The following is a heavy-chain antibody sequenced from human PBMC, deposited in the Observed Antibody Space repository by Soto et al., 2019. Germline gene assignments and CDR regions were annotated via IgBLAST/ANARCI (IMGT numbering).Heavy chain of an antibody. J-gene: IGHJ4*02. CDR1: GFTFSSYS. V-gene: IGHV3-21*01. CDR3: ARGGIDGYNPFDY. Sequence: GGSLRLSCAASGFTFSSYSMNWVRQAPGKGLEWVSSISSSSSYIYYADSVKGRFTISRDNAKNSLYLQMNSLRAEDTAVYYCARGGIDGYNPFDYWGQGTLVTVSS. CDR2: ISSSSSYI. D-gene: IGHD5-12*01.